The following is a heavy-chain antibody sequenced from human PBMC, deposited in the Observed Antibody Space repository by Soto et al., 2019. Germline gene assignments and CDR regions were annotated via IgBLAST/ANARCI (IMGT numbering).Heavy chain of an antibody. D-gene: IGHD4-17*01. CDR1: GGSISSSSYY. CDR2: IYYSGST. Sequence: SETLSLTCTVSGGSISSSSYYWGWIRQPPGKGLEWIGSIYYSGSTYYNPSLKSRVTISVDTSKNQFSLKLSSVTAADTAVYYCARVKRGYGDYYFDYWGQGTLVTVSS. J-gene: IGHJ4*02. V-gene: IGHV4-39*07. CDR3: ARVKRGYGDYYFDY.